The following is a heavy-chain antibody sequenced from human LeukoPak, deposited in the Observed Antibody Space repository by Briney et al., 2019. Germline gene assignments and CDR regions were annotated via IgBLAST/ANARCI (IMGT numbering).Heavy chain of an antibody. V-gene: IGHV1-2*02. D-gene: IGHD3-3*01. J-gene: IGHJ4*02. CDR2: INPNRGGT. CDR3: ARTTYDFWSGYPDY. CDR1: EYTFTVYY. Sequence: ASVKVSCKASEYTFTVYYIHWVRQAPGQGLEWMGWINPNRGGTNYAQKFQGRVTMTRDTSINTAYMELSRLRSDDTAVYYCARTTYDFWSGYPDYWGQGTLVTVSS.